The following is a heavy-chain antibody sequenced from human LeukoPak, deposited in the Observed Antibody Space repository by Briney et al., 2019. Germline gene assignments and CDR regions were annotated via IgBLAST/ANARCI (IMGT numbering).Heavy chain of an antibody. CDR1: GLTFTSHG. CDR2: VRNDGSDT. Sequence: PGTSLRLSCTTSGLTFTSHGFHWLRQVVGKRLEWVAFVRNDGSDTYHANSVKGRFSISRDDSKNTLYLQMSSLRAEDTAIYYCARDRGKVYFDSWGQGTQVIVSS. V-gene: IGHV3-33*01. D-gene: IGHD4-23*01. J-gene: IGHJ4*02. CDR3: ARDRGKVYFDS.